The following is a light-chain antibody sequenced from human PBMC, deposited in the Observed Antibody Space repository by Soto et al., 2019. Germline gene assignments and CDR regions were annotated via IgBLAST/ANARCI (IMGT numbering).Light chain of an antibody. CDR1: QGVTTN. V-gene: IGKV3-15*01. Sequence: EIVMTQSPASLSVFPGERVTLFCRAGQGVTTNFAWYQQKSGQSPGLLIYDVSTRATGVPARFSGTGSETDFTLTISGLQSEDSAVYFCQQYNNWPFSFGQGTRLEIK. CDR2: DVS. J-gene: IGKJ5*01. CDR3: QQYNNWPFS.